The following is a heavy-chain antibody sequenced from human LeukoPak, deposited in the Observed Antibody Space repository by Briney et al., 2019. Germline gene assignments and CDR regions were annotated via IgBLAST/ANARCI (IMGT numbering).Heavy chain of an antibody. V-gene: IGHV1-69*05. CDR2: IIPIFGTA. J-gene: IGHJ6*03. CDR3: ARGVSGYQGYYNMDV. Sequence: SVKVSCKASGGTFSSYAINWVRQAPGQGLEWVGRIIPIFGTANYAQEFQGRVTITTDESTSTAYMELSSLRSEDTAVYYCARGVSGYQGYYNMDVWDKGTTVTVSS. CDR1: GGTFSSYA. D-gene: IGHD3-22*01.